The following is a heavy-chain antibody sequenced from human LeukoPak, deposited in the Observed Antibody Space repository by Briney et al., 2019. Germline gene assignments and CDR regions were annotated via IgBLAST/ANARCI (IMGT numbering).Heavy chain of an antibody. CDR2: VHHSGST. J-gene: IGHJ5*02. Sequence: SETLSLTCAVYGGSFSDYFWSWFRQPPGKGLEWIGEVHHSGSTNYNPSLKSRVVISVDTSENQFSLRLNSVSAADTAMYYCAADYTRSFRSWGQGTLVTVSS. D-gene: IGHD4/OR15-4a*01. V-gene: IGHV4-34*01. CDR1: GGSFSDYF. CDR3: AADYTRSFRS.